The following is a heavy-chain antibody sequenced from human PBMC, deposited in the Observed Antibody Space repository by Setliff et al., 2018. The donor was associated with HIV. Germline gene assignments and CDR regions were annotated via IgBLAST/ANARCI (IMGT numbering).Heavy chain of an antibody. CDR1: GYSISSGYY. CDR3: ARRGAYGYDYFDY. D-gene: IGHD5-12*01. CDR2: IFHSAAT. V-gene: IGHV4-38-2*01. Sequence: PSETLSLTCAVSGYSISSGYYWGWIRQPPGKGLEWIGSIFHSAATNYNTSLKSRVTISIDTSKNQFSLKLTSVTAADTAVYYCARRGAYGYDYFDYWGPGILVTVSS. J-gene: IGHJ4*02.